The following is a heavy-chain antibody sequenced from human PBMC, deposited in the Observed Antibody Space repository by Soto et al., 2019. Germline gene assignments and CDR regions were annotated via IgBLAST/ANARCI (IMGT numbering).Heavy chain of an antibody. V-gene: IGHV1-18*01. CDR3: ARSGVKPVGENWFDP. Sequence: VRQAPGQGLEWMGWISAYNGNTNYAQKLQGRVTMTTDTSTSTAYMELRSLRSDDTAVYYCARSGVKPVGENWFDPWGQGTLVTVSS. J-gene: IGHJ5*02. CDR2: ISAYNGNT. D-gene: IGHD3-16*01.